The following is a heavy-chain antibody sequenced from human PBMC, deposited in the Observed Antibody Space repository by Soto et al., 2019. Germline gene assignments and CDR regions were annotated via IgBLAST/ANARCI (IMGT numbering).Heavy chain of an antibody. V-gene: IGHV3-23*01. CDR1: GFTFSSYA. D-gene: IGHD3-22*01. CDR3: AKGISSASSFDY. Sequence: QPGGSLRLSCAASGFTFSSYAMSWVRQAPGKGLEWVSAISGSGGSTYYADSVKGRFTISRDNSKNTLYLQMNSLRAEDTAVYQCAKGISSASSFDYWGQGTLVTVSS. CDR2: ISGSGGST. J-gene: IGHJ4*02.